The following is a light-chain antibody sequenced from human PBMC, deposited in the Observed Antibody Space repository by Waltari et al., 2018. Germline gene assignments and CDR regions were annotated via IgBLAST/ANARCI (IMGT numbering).Light chain of an antibody. CDR1: SSDVGVYNY. CDR3: SSYISSSTLEL. Sequence: QSALTQPASVSGSPGPSIPLSCTGTSSDVGVYNYFSWYQQNPGKAPKLMIYDVSNRPSGVSNRFSGSKSGNTASLTSSGLQAEDEADYYCSSYISSSTLELFGGGTSLTVL. J-gene: IGLJ2*01. CDR2: DVS. V-gene: IGLV2-14*03.